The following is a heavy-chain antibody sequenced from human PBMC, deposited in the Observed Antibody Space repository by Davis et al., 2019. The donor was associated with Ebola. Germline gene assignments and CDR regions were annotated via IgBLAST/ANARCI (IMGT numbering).Heavy chain of an antibody. V-gene: IGHV3-7*01. D-gene: IGHD3-22*01. CDR3: ARLTYYYDSSGYYSDDY. CDR2: IKQDGSEK. J-gene: IGHJ4*02. CDR1: GFTFSSYW. Sequence: PGGSLRLSCAASGFTFSSYWMSWVRQAPGKGLEWVANIKQDGSEKYYVDSVKGRFTISRDNAKNSLYLQMNSLRAEDTAVYYCARLTYYYDSSGYYSDDYWGQGTLVTVSS.